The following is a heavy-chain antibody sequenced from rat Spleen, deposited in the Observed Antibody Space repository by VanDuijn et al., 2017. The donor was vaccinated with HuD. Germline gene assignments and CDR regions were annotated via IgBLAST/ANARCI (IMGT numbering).Heavy chain of an antibody. J-gene: IGHJ2*01. CDR3: ARHEYGGIPFDF. V-gene: IGHV5-29*01. Sequence: EVQLVESGGGLVQPGRSLKLSCAASGFTFRNYGLAWVRQAPKKGLEWVAAIVDDGSSSFYRDSVKGRFTISRDNAKSTLFLQMDSLRSEDTATYYCARHEYGGIPFDFWGQGVMVTVSS. CDR2: IVDDGSSS. CDR1: GFTFRNYG. D-gene: IGHD1-11*01.